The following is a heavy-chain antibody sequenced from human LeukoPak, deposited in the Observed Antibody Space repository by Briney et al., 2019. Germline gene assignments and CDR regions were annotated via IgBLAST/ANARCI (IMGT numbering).Heavy chain of an antibody. CDR2: TSSDGNIK. CDR1: GFTFSSYA. CDR3: ARYSSGWYDY. V-gene: IGHV3-30-3*01. J-gene: IGHJ4*02. Sequence: GGSLRLSCAASGFTFSSYAMHWVRQAPGKGLEWVAVTSSDGNIKYYADSVKGRFTISRDNSKNTLYLQMNSLRGEDTGVYYCARYSSGWYDYWGQGTLVTVSS. D-gene: IGHD6-19*01.